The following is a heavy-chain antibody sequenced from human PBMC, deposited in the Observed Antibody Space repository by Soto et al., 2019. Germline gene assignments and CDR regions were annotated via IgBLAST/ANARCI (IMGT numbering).Heavy chain of an antibody. Sequence: PXATLSLTCTVSGGSITSYYWTWIRQPPGQGLEWIGYISDIGSTSYNPSLTSRVTMLVDTSEKQFSLKLSSVTEADSAVYFCARSIPDSRGGGMDVWGQGATVTVSS. J-gene: IGHJ6*02. CDR3: ARSIPDSRGGGMDV. CDR1: GGSITSYY. D-gene: IGHD3-10*01. CDR2: ISDIGST. V-gene: IGHV4-59*01.